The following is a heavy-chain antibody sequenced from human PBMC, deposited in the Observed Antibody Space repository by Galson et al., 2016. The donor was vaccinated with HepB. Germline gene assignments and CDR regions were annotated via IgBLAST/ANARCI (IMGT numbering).Heavy chain of an antibody. J-gene: IGHJ4*02. V-gene: IGHV4/OR15-8*01. CDR3: VGGGTYYLSF. CDR1: GDSISNDIW. Sequence: SETLSLTCVVSGDSISNDIWWSWVRQPPGKGLEWIGEIFHSGNANYNPSLKSRVTISADKSKNQLSLTLRSVTAADTAIYYCVGGGTYYLSFWGQGTLVTVYS. CDR2: IFHSGNA. D-gene: IGHD1-26*01.